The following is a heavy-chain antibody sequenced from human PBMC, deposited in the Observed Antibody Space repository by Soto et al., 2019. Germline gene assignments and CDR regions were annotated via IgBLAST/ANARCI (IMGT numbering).Heavy chain of an antibody. CDR2: ISGSGGST. V-gene: IGHV3-23*01. Sequence: GGSLRLSCAASGFTFSSYAMSWVRQAPGKGLEWVSAISGSGGSTYYADSVKGRFTISRDNSKNTLYLQMNSLRAEDTAVYYCAKLAREGYYDSSGYYYTQGGYYYGMDVWGQGTTVTVSS. CDR1: GFTFSSYA. J-gene: IGHJ6*02. D-gene: IGHD3-22*01. CDR3: AKLAREGYYDSSGYYYTQGGYYYGMDV.